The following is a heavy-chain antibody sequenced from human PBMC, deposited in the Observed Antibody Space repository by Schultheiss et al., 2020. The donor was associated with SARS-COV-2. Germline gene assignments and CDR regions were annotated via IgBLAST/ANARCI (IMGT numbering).Heavy chain of an antibody. D-gene: IGHD2-2*01. CDR2: ISYDGSNK. Sequence: GGSLRLSCAASGFTFSSYSMNWVRQAPGKGLEWVAVISYDGSNKYYADSVKGRFTISRDNSKNTLYLQMNSLRAEDTAVYYCARDGEVVVVPAAITGSFDYWGQGTLVTVSS. J-gene: IGHJ4*02. CDR1: GFTFSSYS. CDR3: ARDGEVVVVPAAITGSFDY. V-gene: IGHV3-30*03.